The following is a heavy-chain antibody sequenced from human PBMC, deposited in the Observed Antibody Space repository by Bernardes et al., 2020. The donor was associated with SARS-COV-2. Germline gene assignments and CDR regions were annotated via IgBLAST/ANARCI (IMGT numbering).Heavy chain of an antibody. V-gene: IGHV3-7*01. J-gene: IGHJ6*02. CDR3: ARDSWDYYYYGMDV. D-gene: IGHD3-16*01. Sequence: GWSLRLSCAASGFTFSSYWMSWVRQAPGKGLEWVANIKQDGSEKYYVDSVKGRFTISRDNAKNSLYLQMNSLRAEDTAVYYCARDSWDYYYYGMDVWGQGTTVTVSS. CDR1: GFTFSSYW. CDR2: IKQDGSEK.